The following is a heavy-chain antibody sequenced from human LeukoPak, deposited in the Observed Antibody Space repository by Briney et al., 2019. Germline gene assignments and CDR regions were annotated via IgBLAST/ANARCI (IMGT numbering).Heavy chain of an antibody. CDR2: TRSKVNSYHT. Sequence: PGGSLTLSCAASGFTFSDHYIDWVRQAPGKGLEWVGRTRSKVNSYHTAYAASVTGRFTVSRDDSSNSVYLQMNSLKIDDTAVYYCARSMYGEGRRIIDFDYWGQGSLLTVSS. J-gene: IGHJ4*02. CDR3: ARSMYGEGRRIIDFDY. V-gene: IGHV3-72*01. D-gene: IGHD4/OR15-4a*01. CDR1: GFTFSDHY.